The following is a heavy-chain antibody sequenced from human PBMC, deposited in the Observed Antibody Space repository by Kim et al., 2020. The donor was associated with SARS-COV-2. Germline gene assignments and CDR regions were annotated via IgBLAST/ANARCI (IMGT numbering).Heavy chain of an antibody. CDR1: GGSISSGGYY. D-gene: IGHD3-9*01. Sequence: SETLSLTCTVSGGSISSGGYYWSWIRQHPGKGLEWIGYIYYSGSTYYNPSLKSRVTISVDTSKNQFSLKLSSVTAADTAVYYCAREYMLTGYYNGWFDPWGQGPLVTVSS. CDR3: AREYMLTGYYNGWFDP. J-gene: IGHJ5*02. V-gene: IGHV4-31*03. CDR2: IYYSGST.